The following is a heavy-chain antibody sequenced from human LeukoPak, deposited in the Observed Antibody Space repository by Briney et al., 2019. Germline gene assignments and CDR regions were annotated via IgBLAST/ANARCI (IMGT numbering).Heavy chain of an antibody. J-gene: IGHJ5*02. Sequence: RSSETLSLTCTVSGGSISSSSYYWGWIRQPPGKGLEWIGSIYYSGSTYYNPSLKSRVTISVDTSKNQFSLKLSSVTAADTAVYYCARQLRGYSSGWLTPNWFDPWGQGTLVTVSS. D-gene: IGHD6-19*01. CDR1: GGSISSSSYY. CDR3: ARQLRGYSSGWLTPNWFDP. CDR2: IYYSGST. V-gene: IGHV4-39*01.